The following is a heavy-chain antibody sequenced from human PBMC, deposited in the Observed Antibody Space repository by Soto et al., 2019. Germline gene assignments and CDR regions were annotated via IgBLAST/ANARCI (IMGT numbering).Heavy chain of an antibody. D-gene: IGHD5-18*01. V-gene: IGHV4-30-4*01. J-gene: IGHJ4*02. CDR2: LYYSGST. CDR3: ARVGDTAMGPLFDD. Sequence: QVQLQESGPGLVKPSQPLSLTCTVSGGSISCGDYYWSWIRQPPGKGLEWIGYLYYSGSTYYNPSVKSRVTISVDTSKNQFSLKLSSVTAADTAVYYCARVGDTAMGPLFDDWGQGTLVTVSS. CDR1: GGSISCGDYY.